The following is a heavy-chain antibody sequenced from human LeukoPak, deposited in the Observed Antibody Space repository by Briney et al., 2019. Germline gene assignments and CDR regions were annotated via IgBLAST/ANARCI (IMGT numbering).Heavy chain of an antibody. CDR1: GYSFTSYW. Sequence: GESLKISCKGSGYSFTSYWIGWVRQMPGKGLEWMGIIYPGDSDTRYSPSFQGQVTISADKSISTAYLQWSSLKASDTAMYYCERAEGAYYYDSSGFDPWGQGTLVTVSS. D-gene: IGHD3-22*01. J-gene: IGHJ5*02. CDR2: IYPGDSDT. V-gene: IGHV5-51*01. CDR3: ERAEGAYYYDSSGFDP.